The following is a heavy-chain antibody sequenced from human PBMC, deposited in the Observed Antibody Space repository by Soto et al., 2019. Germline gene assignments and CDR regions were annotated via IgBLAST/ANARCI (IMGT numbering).Heavy chain of an antibody. CDR2: ISAYNGNT. CDR3: ARGPAIAAAGTISDY. J-gene: IGHJ4*02. D-gene: IGHD6-13*01. Sequence: GASVKVSCKASGYTFTSYGISWVRQAPGQGLEWMGWISAYNGNTNYAQKLQGRVTMTTDTSTSTAYMELRSLRSDDTAVYYCARGPAIAAAGTISDYWGQGTLVTVSS. CDR1: GYTFTSYG. V-gene: IGHV1-18*01.